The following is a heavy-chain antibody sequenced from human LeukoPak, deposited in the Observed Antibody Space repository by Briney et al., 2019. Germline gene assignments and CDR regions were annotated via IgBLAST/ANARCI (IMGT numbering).Heavy chain of an antibody. D-gene: IGHD1-26*01. Sequence: SETLSLTCTVSGGSISSYYWSWIRQPPGKGLEWIGYIYYSGSTNYNPSLKSRVTISVDTSKNQFSLKLSSVTAADTAVYYCARGRGELQGLWGQGTLVTVSS. CDR3: ARGRGELQGL. CDR1: GGSISSYY. V-gene: IGHV4-59*01. J-gene: IGHJ4*02. CDR2: IYYSGST.